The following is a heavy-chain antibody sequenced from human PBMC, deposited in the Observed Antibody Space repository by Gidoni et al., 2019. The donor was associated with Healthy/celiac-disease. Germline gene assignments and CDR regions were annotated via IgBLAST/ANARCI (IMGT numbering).Heavy chain of an antibody. J-gene: IGHJ6*02. Sequence: QLQLQESGPGLVKPSETLSLTCTVSGCSISSSSYYWGWIRQPPGKGLEWIGSIYYSGSTYYNPSLKSRVTISVDTSKNQFSLKLSSVTAADTAVYYCARVTGDYYYYGMDVWGQGTTVTVSS. CDR2: IYYSGST. V-gene: IGHV4-39*01. D-gene: IGHD7-27*01. CDR3: ARVTGDYYYYGMDV. CDR1: GCSISSSSYY.